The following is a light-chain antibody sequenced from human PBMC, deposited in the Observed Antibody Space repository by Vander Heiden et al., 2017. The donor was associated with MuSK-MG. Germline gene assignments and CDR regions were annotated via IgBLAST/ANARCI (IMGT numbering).Light chain of an antibody. Sequence: EIVMTQSPATLSVSPGERATLSCRASQSVSSNLAWYQQKPGQAPRRLIYGASTRATGIPARCRGSGSGTEFTLTISSRQSEDFAVYYCQQYNNWPSFTFGQGTQLDIK. CDR3: QQYNNWPSFT. J-gene: IGKJ5*01. CDR1: QSVSSN. CDR2: GAS. V-gene: IGKV3-15*01.